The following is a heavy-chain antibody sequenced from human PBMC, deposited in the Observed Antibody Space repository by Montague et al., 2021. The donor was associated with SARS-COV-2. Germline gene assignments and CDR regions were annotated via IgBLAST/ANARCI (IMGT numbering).Heavy chain of an antibody. CDR3: ARDDPYSSGWFDAFDI. CDR2: ISYDGSNK. V-gene: IGHV3-30*04. Sequence: SLRLSCEASGFTFSSYAMHWVRQAPGKGLEWVAVISYDGSNKYYADSVKGRFTISRDNSKNTLYLQMNSLRAEDTAVYYCARDDPYSSGWFDAFDIWGQGTMVTVSS. CDR1: GFTFSSYA. D-gene: IGHD6-19*01. J-gene: IGHJ3*02.